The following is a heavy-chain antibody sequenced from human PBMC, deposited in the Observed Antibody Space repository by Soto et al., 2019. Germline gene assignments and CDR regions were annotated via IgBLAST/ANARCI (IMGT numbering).Heavy chain of an antibody. Sequence: QITLKESGPTLLKPTQTLTLTGTFSGFSLSTSGVGVGWIRQPPGKALEWLALIYWNDDKRYSPSLKSRLSITRDTSKNQVVLTMTNVDPVDTATYYCAHRLDTSGWPRFDYWGQGTLVTVSS. CDR3: AHRLDTSGWPRFDY. CDR1: GFSLSTSGVG. CDR2: IYWNDDK. V-gene: IGHV2-5*01. J-gene: IGHJ4*02. D-gene: IGHD6-19*01.